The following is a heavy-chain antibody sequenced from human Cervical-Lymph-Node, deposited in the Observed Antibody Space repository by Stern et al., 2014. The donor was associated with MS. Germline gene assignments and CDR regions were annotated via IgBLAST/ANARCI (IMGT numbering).Heavy chain of an antibody. V-gene: IGHV3-20*01. CDR3: AREGSSSYYYGMDV. CDR2: INCNGGRP. J-gene: IGHJ6*02. Sequence: EVQLVESGGGVVRPGGSLRLSCIASGFTFDDYGMSWVRQAPGQGPEWLSGINCNGGRPGYADSVKGRFTISRDNAKKSLYLQMNSLRDKDTALYHCAREGSSSYYYGMDVWGQGTTVSVSS. D-gene: IGHD6-6*01. CDR1: GFTFDDYG.